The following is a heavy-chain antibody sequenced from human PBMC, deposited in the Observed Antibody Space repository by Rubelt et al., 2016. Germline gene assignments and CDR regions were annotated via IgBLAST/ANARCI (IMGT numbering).Heavy chain of an antibody. CDR3: ARDGQYFQH. V-gene: IGHV4-59*01. CDR1: GGSISSYY. CDR2: IYYSGST. J-gene: IGHJ1*01. Sequence: QVQLQESGPGLVKPSETLSLTCTVSGGSISSYYWSWIRQPPGQGLDWIGYIYYSGSTNYNPSLKGRVTRSVETARNPFSLRLGSVTAADTAVYYCARDGQYFQHWGQGTLVTVSS.